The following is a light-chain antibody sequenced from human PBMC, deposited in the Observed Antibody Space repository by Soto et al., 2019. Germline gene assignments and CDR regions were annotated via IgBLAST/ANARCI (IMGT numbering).Light chain of an antibody. Sequence: DIQMTQSPSTLSASVGDSVTFTCRASESISTWLAWYQQKPGKAPKFLIYKASNLQSGVPSRFSGSGSGTEFTLTISYVQPDDFATYFCQEYKSYSYVFGQGTTLEMK. CDR1: ESISTW. CDR2: KAS. V-gene: IGKV1-5*03. J-gene: IGKJ2*01. CDR3: QEYKSYSYV.